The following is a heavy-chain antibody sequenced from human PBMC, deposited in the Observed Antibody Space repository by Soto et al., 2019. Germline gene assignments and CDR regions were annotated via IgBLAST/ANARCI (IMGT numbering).Heavy chain of an antibody. V-gene: IGHV4-34*01. CDR3: ARGAREWLSLYYYYYMDV. CDR1: GGSFSGYY. J-gene: IGHJ6*03. D-gene: IGHD3-3*01. Sequence: SETLSLTCAVYGGSFSGYYWSWIRQPPGKGLEWIGEINHSGSTNYNPSPKSRVTISVDTSKNQFSLKLSSVTAADTAVYYCARGAREWLSLYYYYYMDVWGKGTTVTVSS. CDR2: INHSGST.